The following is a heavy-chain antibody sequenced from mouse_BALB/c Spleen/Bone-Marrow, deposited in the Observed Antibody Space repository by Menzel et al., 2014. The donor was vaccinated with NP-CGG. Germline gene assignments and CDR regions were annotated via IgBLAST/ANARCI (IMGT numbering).Heavy chain of an antibody. CDR1: GFTFSSYG. CDR3: ARGSYGNYVAYFDY. D-gene: IGHD2-1*01. V-gene: IGHV5-6-3*01. Sequence: EVKLVESGGGLVQPGGSLKLSCAASGFTFSSYGMSRVRPTPDKRLELVASINSNGGSTYYPDRVKGRFTISRDNAKKTLSLQMSSLKSEDTAMYYCARGSYGNYVAYFDYWGQGTTLTV. CDR2: INSNGGST. J-gene: IGHJ2*01.